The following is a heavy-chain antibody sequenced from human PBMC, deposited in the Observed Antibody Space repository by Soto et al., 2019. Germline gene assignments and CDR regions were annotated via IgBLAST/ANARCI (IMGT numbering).Heavy chain of an antibody. V-gene: IGHV3-74*01. CDR3: AKGYLGGFAL. Sequence: EVQLVESGGGLVQRGGSLRLSCAASGFTFNYYWMHWVRQAPGQGLMWVAHIQNDGSRTNYADSVKGRFTISRDNAKKTMYLQMNSLRTEDTAVYYCAKGYLGGFALWGQGTTVTVSS. CDR2: IQNDGSRT. CDR1: GFTFNYYW. J-gene: IGHJ3*01. D-gene: IGHD2-15*01.